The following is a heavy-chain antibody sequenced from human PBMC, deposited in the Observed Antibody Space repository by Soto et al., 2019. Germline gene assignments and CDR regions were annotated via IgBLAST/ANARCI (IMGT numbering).Heavy chain of an antibody. CDR3: AKGSRLLYSNYVYYMDV. Sequence: EVQLVESGGGLLQPGRSLRLSCAASGFTFDDYAMHWVRQAPGKGLEWVSGISWNSGSIGYADSVKGRFTISRDNAKNSLYLQMNSLRAEDTALYYCAKGSRLLYSNYVYYMDVWGKGTTVTVSS. V-gene: IGHV3-9*01. CDR2: ISWNSGSI. CDR1: GFTFDDYA. D-gene: IGHD4-4*01. J-gene: IGHJ6*03.